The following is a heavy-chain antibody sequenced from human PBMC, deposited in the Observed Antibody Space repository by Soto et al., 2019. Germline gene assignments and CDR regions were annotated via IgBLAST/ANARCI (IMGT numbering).Heavy chain of an antibody. D-gene: IGHD3-10*01. Sequence: PSETLSITCTVSGGSISSYYWSWIRQPPGKGLEWIGYIYYSGSTNYNPSPKSRVTISVDTSKNQFSLKLSSVTAADTAVYYCARALTPLPGKTWGQGTLVTVSS. CDR2: IYYSGST. V-gene: IGHV4-59*01. CDR1: GGSISSYY. J-gene: IGHJ4*02. CDR3: ARALTPLPGKT.